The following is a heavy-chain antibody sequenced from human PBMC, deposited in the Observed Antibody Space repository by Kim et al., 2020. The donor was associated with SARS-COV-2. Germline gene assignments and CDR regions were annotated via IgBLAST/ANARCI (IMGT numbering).Heavy chain of an antibody. V-gene: IGHV4-4*02. CDR3: AREGMDV. J-gene: IGHJ6*02. CDR2: PSGST. Sequence: PSGSTNYNPSLKSRVTITVDKSKNQFSLKLSYVTAADTAVYYCAREGMDVWGQGTTVTVSS.